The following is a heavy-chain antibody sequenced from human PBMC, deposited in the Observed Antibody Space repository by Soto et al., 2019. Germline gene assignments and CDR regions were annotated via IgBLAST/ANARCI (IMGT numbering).Heavy chain of an antibody. CDR1: GYTFPSYD. D-gene: IGHD1-20*01. J-gene: IGHJ4*02. V-gene: IGHV1-8*01. CDR3: ARGITLPTPLDY. Sequence: GASVKVSCKASGYTFPSYDINWVRQATGQGLEWMGWMNPNSGNTGYAQKFQCRVTITRDTSASTAYMELSGLRSEDTAVYYCARGITLPTPLDYWGQGTLVTVSS. CDR2: MNPNSGNT.